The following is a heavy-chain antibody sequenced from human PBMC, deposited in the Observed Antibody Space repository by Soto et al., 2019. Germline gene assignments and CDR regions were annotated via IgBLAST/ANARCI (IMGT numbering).Heavy chain of an antibody. Sequence: GGSLRLSCAASGFTFSSYAMSWVRQAPGKGLEWVSGISGSGVSTYYADSVKGRFTISRDNSKNTLYLQMNSLRAEDTAVYYCAKGSTSSSLIYFDSWGQGTTVTVSS. CDR3: AKGSTSSSLIYFDS. D-gene: IGHD2-2*01. CDR1: GFTFSSYA. J-gene: IGHJ4*03. V-gene: IGHV3-23*01. CDR2: ISGSGVST.